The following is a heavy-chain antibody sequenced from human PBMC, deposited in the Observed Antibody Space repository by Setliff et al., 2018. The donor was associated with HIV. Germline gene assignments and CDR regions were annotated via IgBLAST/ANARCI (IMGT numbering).Heavy chain of an antibody. V-gene: IGHV4-59*11. J-gene: IGHJ4*02. Sequence: PSETLSLTCTVSGGSISSHYWSWIRQAPGKGLEWIGTMYFRGNARNSPSLKSRVTISVDTSKNQLSLNLTSVTAADTAVYYCARTSYNFWGGPDSWGQGTLVTVSS. D-gene: IGHD3-3*01. CDR1: GGSISSHY. CDR3: ARTSYNFWGGPDS. CDR2: MYFRGNA.